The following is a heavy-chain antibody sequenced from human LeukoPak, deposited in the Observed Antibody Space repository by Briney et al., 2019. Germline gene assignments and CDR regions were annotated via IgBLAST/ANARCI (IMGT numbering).Heavy chain of an antibody. CDR1: GGSISSSSYY. V-gene: IGHV4-39*01. CDR3: ARHIYITGTTRGAFDI. Sequence: SETLSLTCTVSGGSISSSSYYWGWIRQPPGKGLEWIGSIYYSGSTYYNPSLKSRVTISVDTSKNQFSLKLSSVTAADTAVYYCARHIYITGTTRGAFDIWGQGTMVTVSS. J-gene: IGHJ3*02. CDR2: IYYSGST. D-gene: IGHD1-14*01.